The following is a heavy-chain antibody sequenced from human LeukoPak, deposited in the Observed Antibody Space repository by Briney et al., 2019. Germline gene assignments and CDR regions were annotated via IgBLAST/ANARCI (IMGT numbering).Heavy chain of an antibody. V-gene: IGHV1-2*02. Sequence: ASVKVSCKASAYTFTGYYMHWVRRAPGRGLEWMGWINPNSGGTNYAQKFQGRVTMTRDTSISTAYMELSRLRSDDTAVYYCARDRMDCSGGSCRPNWFDPWGQGTLVTVSS. D-gene: IGHD2-15*01. CDR2: INPNSGGT. J-gene: IGHJ5*02. CDR3: ARDRMDCSGGSCRPNWFDP. CDR1: AYTFTGYY.